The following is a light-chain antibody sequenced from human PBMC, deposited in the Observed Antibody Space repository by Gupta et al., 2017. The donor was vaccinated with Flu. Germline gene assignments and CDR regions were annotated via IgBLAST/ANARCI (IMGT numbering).Light chain of an antibody. CDR2: DAS. CDR3: QKRSNWPPYT. Sequence: EIVLTQSPATLSLSPGERATLSCRASQSVGTYLAWFQQKPGQTPGLLVYDASNRATGIPARFSGSGFGTDFTLTISSREPEDFAVYYCQKRSNWPPYTFGQGTRLEI. CDR1: QSVGTY. V-gene: IGKV3-11*01. J-gene: IGKJ2*01.